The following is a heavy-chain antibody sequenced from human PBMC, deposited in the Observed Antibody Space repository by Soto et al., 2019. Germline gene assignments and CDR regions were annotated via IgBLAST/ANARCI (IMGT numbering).Heavy chain of an antibody. CDR3: ARDHRVWFGEFKWGGNYYYGMDV. V-gene: IGHV4-59*01. D-gene: IGHD3-10*01. Sequence: SETLSLTCTVSGGSISSYYWSWIRQPPGKGLEWIGYIYYSGSTNYNPSLKSRVTISVDTSKNQFSRKLSSVTAADTAVYYCARDHRVWFGEFKWGGNYYYGMDVWGQGTTVTSP. CDR1: GGSISSYY. CDR2: IYYSGST. J-gene: IGHJ6*02.